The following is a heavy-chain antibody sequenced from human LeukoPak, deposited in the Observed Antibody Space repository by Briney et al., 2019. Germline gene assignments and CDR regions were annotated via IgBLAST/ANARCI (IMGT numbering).Heavy chain of an antibody. CDR3: ARTTVTLDI. CDR2: ISSSGSTI. V-gene: IGHV3-48*03. Sequence: GGSLRLSCAAPGFTFSSFEMKWVRQAPGKGLEWVSYISSSGSTIYYADSVKGRFTISRDNAKNSLYLQMNSLRAEDTAVYYCARTTVTLDIWGQGTMVTVSS. D-gene: IGHD4-17*01. CDR1: GFTFSSFE. J-gene: IGHJ3*02.